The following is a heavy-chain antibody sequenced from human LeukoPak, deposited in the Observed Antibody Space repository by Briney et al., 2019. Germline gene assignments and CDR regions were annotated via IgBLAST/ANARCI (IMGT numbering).Heavy chain of an antibody. CDR2: INHSGST. CDR1: GGSFSGYY. V-gene: IGHV4-34*01. D-gene: IGHD5-24*01. J-gene: IGHJ6*03. Sequence: PSETLSLTCAVYGGSFSGYYWSWIRQPPGKGLEWIGEINHSGSTNYNPSLKSRVTISVDTSKNQFSLKLSSVTAADTAVYYCARASLAQDGYNVYYYYYMDVWGKGTTVTVSS. CDR3: ARASLAQDGYNVYYYYYMDV.